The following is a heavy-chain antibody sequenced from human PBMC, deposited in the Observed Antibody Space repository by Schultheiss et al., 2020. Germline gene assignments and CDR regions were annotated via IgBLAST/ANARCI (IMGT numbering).Heavy chain of an antibody. Sequence: SVKVSCKASGGTFSSYTISWVRQAPGQGLEWMGRIIPILGIANYAQKFQGRVTITADESTSTAYMELSSLRSEDTAVYYCAVVVVAATDNWFDPWGQGTLVNVSS. D-gene: IGHD2-15*01. CDR3: AVVVVAATDNWFDP. CDR1: GGTFSSYT. V-gene: IGHV1-69*02. CDR2: IIPILGIA. J-gene: IGHJ5*02.